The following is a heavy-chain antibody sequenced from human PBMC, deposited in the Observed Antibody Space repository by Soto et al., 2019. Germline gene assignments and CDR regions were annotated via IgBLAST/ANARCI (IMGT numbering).Heavy chain of an antibody. J-gene: IGHJ4*02. CDR2: INHSGST. CDR3: ARRRPPHGDYRY. CDR1: GGSFSGYY. Sequence: SETLSVTCAVYGGSFSGYYWSWIRQPPGKGLEWIGEINHSGSTNYNPSLKSRVTISVDTSKNQFSLKLSSVTAADTAVYYCARRRPPHGDYRYWGQGTLVTVSS. V-gene: IGHV4-34*01. D-gene: IGHD4-17*01.